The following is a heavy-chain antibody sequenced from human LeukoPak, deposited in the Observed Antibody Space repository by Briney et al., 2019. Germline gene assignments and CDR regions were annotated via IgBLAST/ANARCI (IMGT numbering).Heavy chain of an antibody. CDR3: AKGGTNYYDSSGPLD. V-gene: IGHV3-23*01. Sequence: GGSLRLSCAASGFTFSSYSMSWVRQAPGKGLEWVSAISGSGGSTYYADSVKGRFTISRDNSKNTLYLQMNSLRAEDTAVYYCAKGGTNYYDSSGPLDWGQGTLVTVSS. CDR2: ISGSGGST. CDR1: GFTFSSYS. J-gene: IGHJ4*02. D-gene: IGHD3-22*01.